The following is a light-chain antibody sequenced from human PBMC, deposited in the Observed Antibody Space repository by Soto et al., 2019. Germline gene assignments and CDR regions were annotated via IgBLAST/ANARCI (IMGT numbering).Light chain of an antibody. Sequence: EVVMTQSPATLSVSPGEGVTLSCRASQGIGDTLAWYQHKPGQAPRLLIYGASTRATDIPARFSGSGSGTEFTLTISSLQSEDFAVYYCQQYSNWPLTFGGGTKVDIK. V-gene: IGKV3-15*01. CDR1: QGIGDT. CDR3: QQYSNWPLT. J-gene: IGKJ4*01. CDR2: GAS.